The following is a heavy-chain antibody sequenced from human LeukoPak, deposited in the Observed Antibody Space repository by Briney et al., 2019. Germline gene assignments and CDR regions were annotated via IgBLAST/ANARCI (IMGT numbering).Heavy chain of an antibody. Sequence: ASVKVSCKVSGYTLTELSMHWVHQAPGKGLEWMAGFYPEDGEAIYAHKIQGRFTMTEDTSTDTAYMELSSLRSEDTAVYYCATNVVAATHSYDYGMDVWGQGTTVTVSS. J-gene: IGHJ6*02. D-gene: IGHD2-15*01. CDR1: GYTLTELS. CDR3: ATNVVAATHSYDYGMDV. V-gene: IGHV1-24*01. CDR2: FYPEDGEA.